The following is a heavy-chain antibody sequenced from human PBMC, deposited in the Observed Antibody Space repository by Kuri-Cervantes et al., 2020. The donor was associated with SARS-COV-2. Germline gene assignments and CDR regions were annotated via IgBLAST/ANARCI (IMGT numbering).Heavy chain of an antibody. D-gene: IGHD2/OR15-2a*01. CDR2: IYYSGST. V-gene: IGHV4-59*08. J-gene: IGHJ4*01. Sequence: SETLSLTCTASGGSISSYYWSWIRQPPGKGLEGIGYIYYSGSTNYMHSLKSRVTQSVDTSKNQFSLELTSVTAADTAIFYFASEYSNTTLRPAGNSYNKYFDYWGQGTQVTVSS. CDR3: ASEYSNTTLRPAGNSYNKYFDY. CDR1: GGSISSYY.